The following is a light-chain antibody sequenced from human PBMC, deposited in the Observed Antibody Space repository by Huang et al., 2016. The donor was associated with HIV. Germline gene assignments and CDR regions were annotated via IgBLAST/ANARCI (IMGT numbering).Light chain of an antibody. CDR1: QDINNF. J-gene: IGKJ4*01. CDR2: DAS. CDR3: QQYNDVPIS. Sequence: DIQMTQSPSSLSASVGDSVTITCQASQDINNFLNWYQQKPGKAPKLLILDASNLQTGVPSRFSGSGSGTHFTFTITSLQRDDIGTYYCQQYNDVPISFGGGTKV. V-gene: IGKV1-33*01.